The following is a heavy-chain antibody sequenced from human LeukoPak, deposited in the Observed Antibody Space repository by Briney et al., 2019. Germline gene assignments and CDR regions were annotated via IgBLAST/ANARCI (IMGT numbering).Heavy chain of an antibody. J-gene: IGHJ4*02. CDR3: ARGGRYDYVWGSYRHIDY. CDR1: GGSISSYY. CDR2: IYYSGST. D-gene: IGHD3-16*02. Sequence: PSETLSLTCTVSGGSISSYYWSWIRQPPGKGLEWIGYIYYSGSTNYNPSLKSRVTISVDTSKNQLSLKLSSVTAADTAVYYCARGGRYDYVWGSYRHIDYWGQGTLVTVSS. V-gene: IGHV4-59*01.